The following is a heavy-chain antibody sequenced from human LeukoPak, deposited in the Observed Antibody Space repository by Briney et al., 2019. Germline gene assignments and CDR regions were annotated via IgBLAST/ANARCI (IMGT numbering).Heavy chain of an antibody. CDR3: ARPVVPGSNDAFDI. D-gene: IGHD2-2*01. CDR1: GYSISSGYY. V-gene: IGHV4-38-2*02. CDR2: IYHSGST. J-gene: IGHJ3*02. Sequence: PSETLSLTCTVSGYSISSGYYWGWIRQPPGKGLEWIGSIYHSGSTYYNPSLKSRVTISVDTSKNQFSLKLSSVTAADTAVYYCARPVVPGSNDAFDIWGQGTMATVSS.